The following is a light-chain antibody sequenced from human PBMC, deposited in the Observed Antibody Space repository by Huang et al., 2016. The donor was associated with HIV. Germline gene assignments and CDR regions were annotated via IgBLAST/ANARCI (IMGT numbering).Light chain of an antibody. CDR1: QSISNW. V-gene: IGKV1-5*03. Sequence: DLQMTQSPSTLSASVGDRVTITCRASQSISNWLAWYQQKPGKAPKLLIYKASTFETGVPSRFGGSGSGTEFTLTISSLQPDDSATYDCQSYNSYSAYTFGQGTKLEIK. CDR3: QSYNSYSAYT. CDR2: KAS. J-gene: IGKJ2*01.